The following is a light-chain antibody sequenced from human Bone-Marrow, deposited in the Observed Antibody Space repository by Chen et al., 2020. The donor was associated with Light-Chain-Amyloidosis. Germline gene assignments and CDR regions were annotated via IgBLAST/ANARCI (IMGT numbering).Light chain of an antibody. CDR2: DVN. J-gene: IGLJ3*02. CDR1: RSDFGPFNY. Sequence: QSALTQPPSASGSPGQSVTISCTGARSDFGPFNYVSWYQQHPGKAPKLIMFDVNRRPSGVPGRFSGSKSGNTASLTVPGLQPDDEADYYCSSFAVSKIVLFGGGTKLTVL. V-gene: IGLV2-8*01. CDR3: SSFAVSKIVL.